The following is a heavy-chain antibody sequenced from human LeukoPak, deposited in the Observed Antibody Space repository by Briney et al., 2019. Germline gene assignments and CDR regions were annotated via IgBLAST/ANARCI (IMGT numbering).Heavy chain of an antibody. D-gene: IGHD2-8*01. J-gene: IGHJ4*02. CDR2: INHSGST. CDR1: GGSFSGYY. CDR3: ARGLGYCTNGVCYFDY. Sequence: SETLSLTCAVYGGSFSGYYWSWIRQPPGKGLEWIGEINHSGSTNYNPSLKSRVTISVDTSKNQFSLKLSSVTAADTAVYYCARGLGYCTNGVCYFDYWGQGTLVTVSS. V-gene: IGHV4-34*01.